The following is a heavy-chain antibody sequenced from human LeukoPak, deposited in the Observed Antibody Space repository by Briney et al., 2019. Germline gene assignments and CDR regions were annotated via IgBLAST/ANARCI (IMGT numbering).Heavy chain of an antibody. Sequence: PGGSLRLSCAASGFTVSSNYMSWVRQAPGKRLEWVSVIYSGGSTYYADSVRGRFTISRDNSKNTLYLQMNSLRGDDTAVYYCAKDRIGCSGDCFSDTETFQNWGQGILVTVSS. CDR1: GFTVSSNY. D-gene: IGHD2-21*02. CDR2: IYSGGST. V-gene: IGHV3-53*01. CDR3: AKDRIGCSGDCFSDTETFQN. J-gene: IGHJ1*01.